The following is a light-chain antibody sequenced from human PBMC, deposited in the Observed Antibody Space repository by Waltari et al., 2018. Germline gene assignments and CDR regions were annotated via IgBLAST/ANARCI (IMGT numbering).Light chain of an antibody. Sequence: QFVLTQPPSASGTPGQRVTFSCSGSRSNLGPNSVYWYQQPPGAAPKLLIYKNNQRPSGIPDRFSGSKSGTSASLAISGLRSEDETDYYCAAWDDSLSGWVFGGGTKVTVL. J-gene: IGLJ3*02. V-gene: IGLV1-47*01. CDR2: KNN. CDR1: RSNLGPNS. CDR3: AAWDDSLSGWV.